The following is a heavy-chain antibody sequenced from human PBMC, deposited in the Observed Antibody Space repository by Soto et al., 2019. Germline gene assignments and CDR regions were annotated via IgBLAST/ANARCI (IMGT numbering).Heavy chain of an antibody. CDR2: VSIGGST. V-gene: IGHV3-23*01. Sequence: DVQLLESGGGLVQPEGSQRLSCAASGFTFSSYAMGWVRQGPGKGLEWVAVVSIGGSTHYADSVRGRFTISRDNSKNTLSLQMNSLTAEDTAVYFCAKRRGAGGHFDYWGQGALVTVS. D-gene: IGHD2-15*01. CDR3: AKRRGAGGHFDY. CDR1: GFTFSSYA. J-gene: IGHJ4*02.